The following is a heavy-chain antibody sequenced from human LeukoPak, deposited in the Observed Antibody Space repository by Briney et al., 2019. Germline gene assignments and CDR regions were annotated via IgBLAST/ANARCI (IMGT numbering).Heavy chain of an antibody. J-gene: IGHJ4*02. Sequence: GGSLRLSCAASRFTFSSYTMHWVRQAPGKGLEWVAVISSDGSNKYYADSVKGRFTISRDNARNTLYLQMNSLRAEDTAVYYCARPDSSSWSVGVDCWGQGTLVTVST. CDR3: ARPDSSSWSVGVDC. V-gene: IGHV3-30*01. D-gene: IGHD6-13*01. CDR2: ISSDGSNK. CDR1: RFTFSSYT.